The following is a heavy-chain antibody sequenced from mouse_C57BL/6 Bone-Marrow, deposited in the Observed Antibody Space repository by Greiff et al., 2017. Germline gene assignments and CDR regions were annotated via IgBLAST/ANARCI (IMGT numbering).Heavy chain of an antibody. Sequence: VQRVESGGGLVQPGESLKLPCESHESEFLSHDMSWVRKTPEKRLELVAAINSDGGSTYYPDPMERRFIISSDHTKKTLYLQMSSLRSEDTAWYYCARRSYDYDGYYAMDYWGQGTSVTVSS. V-gene: IGHV5-2*01. CDR3: ARRSYDYDGYYAMDY. CDR2: INSDGGST. J-gene: IGHJ4*01. D-gene: IGHD2-4*01. CDR1: ESEFLSHD.